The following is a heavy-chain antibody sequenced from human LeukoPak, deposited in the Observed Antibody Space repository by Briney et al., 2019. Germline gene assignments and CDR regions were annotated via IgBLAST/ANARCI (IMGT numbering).Heavy chain of an antibody. Sequence: SETLSLTCAVYGGSFSGYYWSWIRRPPGKGLEWIGEINHSGSTNYNPSLKSRVTISVDTSKNQFSLKLSSVTAADTAVYYCAKDNRRHYTSGPNPDSLHWGQGALVTVSS. CDR3: AKDNRRHYTSGPNPDSLH. J-gene: IGHJ4*02. CDR2: INHSGST. CDR1: GGSFSGYY. V-gene: IGHV4-34*01. D-gene: IGHD6-19*01.